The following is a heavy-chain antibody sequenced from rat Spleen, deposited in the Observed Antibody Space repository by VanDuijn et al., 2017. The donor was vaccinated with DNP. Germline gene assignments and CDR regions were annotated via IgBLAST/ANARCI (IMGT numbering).Heavy chain of an antibody. Sequence: QVQLKESGPGLVQPSETLSLTCTVSGFSLTSFHVHWIRQPPGKGLEWIAAISSGGSTYYNSALKSRLRISRDTSKSQVFLKMNSRQTEDTAMYFCARSMGDWGQGTLVTVSS. CDR1: GFSLTSFH. V-gene: IGHV2S12*01. CDR3: ARSMGD. D-gene: IGHD1-7*01. J-gene: IGHJ3*01. CDR2: ISSGGST.